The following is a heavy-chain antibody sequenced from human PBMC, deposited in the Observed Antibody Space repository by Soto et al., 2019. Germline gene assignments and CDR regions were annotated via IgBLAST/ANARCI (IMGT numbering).Heavy chain of an antibody. CDR1: GYTFTSYY. D-gene: IGHD6-13*01. V-gene: IGHV1-46*01. J-gene: IGHJ4*02. CDR3: ARHSSSSWYGGWFDY. Sequence: QVQLVQSGAEVKKPGASVKVSCKASGYTFTSYYMHWVRQAPGQGLEWMGIINPRGGSTSYAQKAQGRVTMARDTSTRTVYMELSSLRSEDTAVYYCARHSSSSWYGGWFDYWGQGTLVTVSS. CDR2: INPRGGST.